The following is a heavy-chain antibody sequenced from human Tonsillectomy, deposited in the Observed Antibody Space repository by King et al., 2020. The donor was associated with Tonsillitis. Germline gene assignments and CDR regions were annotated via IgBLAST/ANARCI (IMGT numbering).Heavy chain of an antibody. CDR2: SRNNLNSYTT. J-gene: IGHJ4*02. D-gene: IGHD1-26*01. Sequence: VQLVESGGGLVQPGGSLRLSCAVPGFTFSNHFMDWVRQAPGKGLEWVGRSRNNLNSYTTEYAASVQGRFTISRDDSKNSLLLQMHSLRTEDMGVYYCAGVGMYSGTYAYDYWGQGTLVTVSS. V-gene: IGHV3-72*01. CDR1: GFTFSNHF. CDR3: AGVGMYSGTYAYDY.